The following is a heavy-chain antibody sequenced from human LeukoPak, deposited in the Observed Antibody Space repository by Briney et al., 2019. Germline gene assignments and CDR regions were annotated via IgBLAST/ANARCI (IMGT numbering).Heavy chain of an antibody. CDR3: ASGTFYRTNGVCYTWFDP. V-gene: IGHV4-4*07. D-gene: IGHD2-8*01. Sequence: SETLSLTCTVSGGSISSYCWSWIRQPAGKGLEWIGRIYTSGSTNYNPSLKSRVTMSVDTSKNQFSLKLSSVTAADTAVYYCASGTFYRTNGVCYTWFDPWGQGTLVTVSS. CDR1: GGSISSYC. J-gene: IGHJ5*02. CDR2: IYTSGST.